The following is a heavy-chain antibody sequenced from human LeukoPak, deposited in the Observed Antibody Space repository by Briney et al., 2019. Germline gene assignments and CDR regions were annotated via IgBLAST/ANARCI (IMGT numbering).Heavy chain of an antibody. CDR2: IWYDGSDK. J-gene: IGHJ5*02. Sequence: GRSLRLSCAASGFTFSSYGLHWVRQAPGKGLEWVAVIWYDGSDKYYADSVKGRFTISRDDSRYTLYLQMNSLRAEDSAVYYCARGWYYDILAGPQGANLWGQGTLVIVSS. D-gene: IGHD3-9*01. CDR3: ARGWYYDILAGPQGANL. CDR1: GFTFSSYG. V-gene: IGHV3-33*01.